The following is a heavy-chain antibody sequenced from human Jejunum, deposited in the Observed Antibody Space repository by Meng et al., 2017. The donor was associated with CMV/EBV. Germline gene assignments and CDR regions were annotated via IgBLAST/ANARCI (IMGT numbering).Heavy chain of an antibody. CDR1: GVAISHYY. CDR3: ARSSGWMLDY. Sequence: QGRLQESGPGLVKPSETLALTCTMSGVAISHYYWTWIRQSPGKGLEWIGYVYSSGSTNYNPSLKSRITISLDASKNQFSLSLTSVTAADTAVYYCARSSGWMLDYWGQGTLVTVSS. V-gene: IGHV4-59*01. D-gene: IGHD6-19*01. J-gene: IGHJ4*02. CDR2: VYSSGST.